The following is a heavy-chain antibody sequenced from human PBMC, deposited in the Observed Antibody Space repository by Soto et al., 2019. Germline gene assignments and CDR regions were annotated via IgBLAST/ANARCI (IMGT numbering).Heavy chain of an antibody. CDR1: GGSISSYY. V-gene: IGHV4-59*08. J-gene: IGHJ4*02. D-gene: IGHD6-13*01. CDR2: IFYSGST. CDR3: ARRYSSSSDY. Sequence: VQLQESGPGLVKPSETLSLTCTVSGGSISSYYWSWIRQPPGKGLEWIGSIFYSGSTNYNPSLKSRVTISVYTSKNQFSLMPSSVPAADTAVYYCARRYSSSSDYWGQGTLVTVSS.